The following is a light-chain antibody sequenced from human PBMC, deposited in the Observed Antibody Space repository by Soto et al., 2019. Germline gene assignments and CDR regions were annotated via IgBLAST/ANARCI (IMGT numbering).Light chain of an antibody. CDR3: LQHNSYPST. CDR1: QGITTD. Sequence: DIQMTQSPSSLSASVGDRVTITCRASQGITTDLGWYQQKPGKAPKRLIYAASSLQSGVPSRFSGIGSGTEFTLTISSRQPVYFATYYCLQHNSYPSTFGQGTKLEIK. J-gene: IGKJ2*01. V-gene: IGKV1-17*01. CDR2: AAS.